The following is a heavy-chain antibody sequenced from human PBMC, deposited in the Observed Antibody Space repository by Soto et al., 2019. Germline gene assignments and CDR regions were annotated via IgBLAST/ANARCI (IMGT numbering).Heavy chain of an antibody. J-gene: IGHJ6*02. V-gene: IGHV3-33*01. CDR1: GFTFSSYG. D-gene: IGHD3-10*01. CDR2: IWYDGSNK. CDR3: ARDITMVRGVIARYYYGMDV. Sequence: QVQLVESGGGVVQPGRSLRLSCAASGFTFSSYGMHWVRQAPGQGLAWVAVIWYDGSNKYYADSVKGRFTISRDNSKNTLYLQMNSLRAEDTAVYYCARDITMVRGVIARYYYGMDVWGQGNTVTGSS.